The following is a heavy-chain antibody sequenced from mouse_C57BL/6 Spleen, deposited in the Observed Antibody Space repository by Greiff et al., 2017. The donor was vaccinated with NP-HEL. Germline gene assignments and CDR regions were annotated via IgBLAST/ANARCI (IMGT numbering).Heavy chain of an antibody. CDR1: GYSFTDYN. V-gene: IGHV1-39*01. J-gene: IGHJ4*01. D-gene: IGHD2-1*01. CDR2: INPNYGTT. CDR3: ARESPLDYYGNSYAMDY. Sequence: EVQLQQSGPELVKPGASVKISCKASGYSFTDYNMNWVKQSNGKSLEWIGVINPNYGTTSYNQKFKGKATLTVDQSSSTAYMQLNSLTSEDSAVYYCARESPLDYYGNSYAMDYWGQGTSVTVSS.